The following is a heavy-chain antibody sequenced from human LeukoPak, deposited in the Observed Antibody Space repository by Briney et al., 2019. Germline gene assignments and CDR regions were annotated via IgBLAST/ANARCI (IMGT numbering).Heavy chain of an antibody. J-gene: IGHJ3*02. V-gene: IGHV1-18*01. Sequence: EASVKVSCKASGYTFTRYGISCVRQAPGQGLEWMGWISAYNGNTNSAQKFQGRVTMTTDTPTTTAYMELRSLRSDDTAVYYCARGYCSTTSCYGAFDIWGQGTMVTVSS. CDR1: GYTFTRYG. CDR2: ISAYNGNT. D-gene: IGHD2-2*01. CDR3: ARGYCSTTSCYGAFDI.